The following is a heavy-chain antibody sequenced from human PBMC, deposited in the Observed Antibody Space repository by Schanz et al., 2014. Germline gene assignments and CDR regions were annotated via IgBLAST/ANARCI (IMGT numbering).Heavy chain of an antibody. J-gene: IGHJ6*03. V-gene: IGHV3-20*04. CDR1: GFTFDDYA. Sequence: EVQLVESGGGVVRPGGSLRLSCAASGFTFDDYAMSWVRQAPGKGLEWVSAINWSDGSTGYADSVKGRFTISRDNGKNSLYLQMNSLRAEDTALYYCARDAVALVPEYFMDVWGKGTTVTVSS. CDR2: INWSDGST. CDR3: ARDAVALVPEYFMDV. D-gene: IGHD2-15*01.